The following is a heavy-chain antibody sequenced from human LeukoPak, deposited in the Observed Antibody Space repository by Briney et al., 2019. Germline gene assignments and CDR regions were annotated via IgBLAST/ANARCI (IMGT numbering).Heavy chain of an antibody. V-gene: IGHV1-8*01. CDR3: ARGDPTGNYYYGMDV. CDR2: MSPNSGNI. CDR1: GYTFASYD. J-gene: IGHJ6*02. Sequence: ASVKVSCKASGYTFASYDINWVRQATGQGLEWMGWMSPNSGNIGYAQKFQGRVTMTRNTSINTAYMELSSLRAEDTALYYCARGDPTGNYYYGMDVWGRGTTITVSS. D-gene: IGHD4-11*01.